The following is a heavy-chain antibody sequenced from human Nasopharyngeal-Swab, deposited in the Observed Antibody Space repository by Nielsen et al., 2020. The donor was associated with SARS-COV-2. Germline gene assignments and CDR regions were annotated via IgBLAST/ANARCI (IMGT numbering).Heavy chain of an antibody. CDR3: VAEVTGISLSY. J-gene: IGHJ4*02. CDR2: IRSKPYGGTT. V-gene: IGHV3-49*02. Sequence: WIRQPPGKGLEWVGFIRSKPYGGTTDYAGSVKGRFTISRDDSKSVAHLQLNSLKSEDTAVYYCVAEVTGISLSYWGQGTLVTVSS. D-gene: IGHD2-21*02.